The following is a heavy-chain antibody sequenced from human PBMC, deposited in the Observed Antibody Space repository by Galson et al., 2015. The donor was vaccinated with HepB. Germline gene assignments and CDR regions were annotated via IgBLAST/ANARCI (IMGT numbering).Heavy chain of an antibody. Sequence: SVKVSCKASGYTFTSYAMHWVRQAPGQRLEWMGWINAGNGNTKYSQKFQGRVTITRDTSASTAYMELSSLRSEDTAVYYCARVREGGWYFDLWGRGTLVTVSS. V-gene: IGHV1-3*01. D-gene: IGHD5-24*01. J-gene: IGHJ2*01. CDR3: ARVREGGWYFDL. CDR2: INAGNGNT. CDR1: GYTFTSYA.